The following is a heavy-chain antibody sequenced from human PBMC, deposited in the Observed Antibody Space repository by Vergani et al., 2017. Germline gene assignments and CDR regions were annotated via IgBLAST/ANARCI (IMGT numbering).Heavy chain of an antibody. CDR3: ARDRSRGVTIFGVVKGWFDP. CDR2: ISSSSSYI. CDR1: GFTFSSYS. J-gene: IGHJ5*02. Sequence: EVQLVESGGGLVKPGGSLRLSCAASGFTFSSYSMNWVRQAPGKGLEWVSSISSSSSYIYYADSVKGRFTIFRDNAKNSLYLQMNSLRAEDTAVYYCARDRSRGVTIFGVVKGWFDPWGQGTLVTVSS. V-gene: IGHV3-21*01. D-gene: IGHD3-3*01.